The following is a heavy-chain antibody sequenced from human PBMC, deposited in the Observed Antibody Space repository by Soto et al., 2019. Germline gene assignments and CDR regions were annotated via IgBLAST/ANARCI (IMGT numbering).Heavy chain of an antibody. CDR1: GGSISSSSYY. V-gene: IGHV4-39*01. Sequence: QLQLQESGPGLVKPSETLSLTCTVSGGSISSSSYYWGWIRQPPGKGLEWIGSIYYSGSTYYNPPLRSRPTLSVDTSKNQFSLKLSSVTGADTAVYYCATTYYDILTGYYLQWGGDYWGQGTLVTVSS. CDR3: ATTYYDILTGYYLQWGGDY. J-gene: IGHJ4*02. D-gene: IGHD3-9*01. CDR2: IYYSGST.